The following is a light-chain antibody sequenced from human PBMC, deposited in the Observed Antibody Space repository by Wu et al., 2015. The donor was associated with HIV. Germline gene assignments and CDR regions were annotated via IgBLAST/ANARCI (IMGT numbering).Light chain of an antibody. J-gene: IGKJ1*01. CDR3: QQYNNWPPWT. CDR2: GAS. V-gene: IGKV3-20*01. CDR1: QSVSSSY. Sequence: EIVLTQSPGTLSLSPGERATLSCRASQSVSSSYIAWYQQKPGQAPSLLIYGASSRATGIPDRFSGSGSGTDFTLTISRLEPEDFAVYYCQQYNNWPPWTFGQGTKVEIK.